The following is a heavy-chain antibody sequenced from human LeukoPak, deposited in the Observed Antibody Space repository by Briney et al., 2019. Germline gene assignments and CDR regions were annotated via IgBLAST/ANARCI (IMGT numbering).Heavy chain of an antibody. Sequence: GRSLRLSCAASGFTFRNYGMHWVRQAPGKGLEWVAVIAHDENNKDYADSVKGRFTISRDNSKNTLYLQMNSLRAEDTAVYYCAKEGATRDFDYWGQGTLVTVSS. V-gene: IGHV3-30*18. CDR3: AKEGATRDFDY. CDR1: GFTFRNYG. D-gene: IGHD3-16*01. J-gene: IGHJ4*02. CDR2: IAHDENNK.